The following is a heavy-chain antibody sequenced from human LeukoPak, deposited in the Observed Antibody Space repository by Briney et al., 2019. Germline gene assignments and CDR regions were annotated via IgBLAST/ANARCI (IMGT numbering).Heavy chain of an antibody. D-gene: IGHD3-10*01. CDR1: GYTFTDFY. CDR3: ARGGAGTYYKRDGWFDP. J-gene: IGHJ5*02. Sequence: ASVKVSCKSSGYTFTDFYMNWVRQAPGQGLEWMGIINPSGASTRYAQKFQGRVTMTRDTSTSTVYTELSSLRSEDTAVYYCARGGAGTYYKRDGWFDPWGQGTVVTVSS. V-gene: IGHV1-46*01. CDR2: INPSGAST.